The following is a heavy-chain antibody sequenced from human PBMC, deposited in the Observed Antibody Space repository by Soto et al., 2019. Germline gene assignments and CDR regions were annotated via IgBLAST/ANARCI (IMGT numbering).Heavy chain of an antibody. CDR1: GYKFSSYG. D-gene: IGHD3-22*01. V-gene: IGHV1-18*01. Sequence: QVQLVQSGAELRKPGASVKVSCKASGYKFSSYGINWVRQAPGQGLEWMGWINTDNGNRNYAQKFEDRVAMTTATSTNTVYMELRSLKAEDTAIYYCVRDRLRGYDNSGFYSWGQGPLVTVSS. J-gene: IGHJ4*02. CDR3: VRDRLRGYDNSGFYS. CDR2: INTDNGNR.